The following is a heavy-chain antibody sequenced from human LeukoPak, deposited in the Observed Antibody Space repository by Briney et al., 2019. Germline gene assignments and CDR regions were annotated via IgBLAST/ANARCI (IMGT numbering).Heavy chain of an antibody. CDR2: ISSSGSTM. J-gene: IGHJ3*02. CDR1: GFTFSLYE. Sequence: GGSLRLSCAASGFTFSLYEMNWVRQAPGKGLEWVSYISSSGSTMYYADSVKGRFTISRDNSMNTLYLQMNSLRAEDTAVYYCAKDDYPHYYDSSGYTFHAFDIWGQGTMVTVSS. CDR3: AKDDYPHYYDSSGYTFHAFDI. V-gene: IGHV3-48*03. D-gene: IGHD3-22*01.